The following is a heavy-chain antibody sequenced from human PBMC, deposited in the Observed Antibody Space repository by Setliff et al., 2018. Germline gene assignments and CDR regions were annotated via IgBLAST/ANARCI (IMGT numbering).Heavy chain of an antibody. J-gene: IGHJ6*04. CDR3: ARDGGEY. V-gene: IGHV3-48*04. Sequence: GGSLRLSCAASGFTFSSYSMNWVRQAPGKGLEWVSYISGSGSSIFYADSVKGRFTISRDNAKNSLYLQMNSLRAEDTAVYYCARDGGEYWGKGTTVTVSS. CDR1: GFTFSSYS. CDR2: ISGSGSSI. D-gene: IGHD3-16*01.